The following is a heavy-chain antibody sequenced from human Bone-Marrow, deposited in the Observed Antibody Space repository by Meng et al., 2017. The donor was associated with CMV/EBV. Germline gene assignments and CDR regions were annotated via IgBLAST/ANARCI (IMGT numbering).Heavy chain of an antibody. V-gene: IGHV3-53*01. CDR3: ARDLGDY. Sequence: GGSLRLSCATSGFTFSNYWMTWVRQAPGKGLEWVSVIYSGGSTYYADSVKGRFTISRDNSKNTLYLQMNSLRAEDTAVYYCARDLGDYWVQGTLVTVSS. J-gene: IGHJ4*02. CDR1: GFTFSNYW. CDR2: IYSGGST.